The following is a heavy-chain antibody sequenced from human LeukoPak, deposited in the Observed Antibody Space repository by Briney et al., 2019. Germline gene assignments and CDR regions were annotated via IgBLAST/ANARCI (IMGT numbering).Heavy chain of an antibody. CDR1: GFTFSSYS. V-gene: IGHV3-21*01. Sequence: GGSLRLSCAASGFTFSSYSMNWVRQAPGKGLEWVSSISSSSSSYIYYADSVKGRFTISRDNAKNSLYLQMNSLRAEDTAVYYCARDRRLRYFDWSVQGHGMDVWGQGTTVTVSS. CDR2: ISSSSSSYI. CDR3: ARDRRLRYFDWSVQGHGMDV. J-gene: IGHJ6*02. D-gene: IGHD3-9*01.